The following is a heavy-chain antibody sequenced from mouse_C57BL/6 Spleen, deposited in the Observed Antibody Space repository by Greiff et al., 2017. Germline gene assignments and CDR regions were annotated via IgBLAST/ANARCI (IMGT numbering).Heavy chain of an antibody. J-gene: IGHJ1*03. D-gene: IGHD2-1*01. V-gene: IGHV8-8*01. Sequence: QVTLQVSGPGILQPSPTLSLTCSFSGFSLSTFGMGVGWIRQPSGKGLEWLAHIWWDDDKYYNPALKSRLPISKHSSKNQVYLKSADVDTADTATYYGARAIYGNYVDWYCDVWGTGTTVTVSS. CDR2: IWWDDDK. CDR3: ARAIYGNYVDWYCDV. CDR1: GFSLSTFGMG.